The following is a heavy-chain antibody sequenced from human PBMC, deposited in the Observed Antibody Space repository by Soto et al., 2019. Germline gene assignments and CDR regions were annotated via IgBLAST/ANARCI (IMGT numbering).Heavy chain of an antibody. J-gene: IGHJ4*02. CDR1: GYTFTIYC. V-gene: IGHV5-51*01. CDR3: ARPANTVADHFDL. CDR2: IYPSDSDT. Sequence: GESLKISCQVSGYTFTIYCIGWVLQRPGKGLEWMGIIYPSDSDTRYSPSFQGQVTISADQSINTAYLQWDSLKASDTAIYYCARPANTVADHFDLWGQGTPVTVSS. D-gene: IGHD4-17*01.